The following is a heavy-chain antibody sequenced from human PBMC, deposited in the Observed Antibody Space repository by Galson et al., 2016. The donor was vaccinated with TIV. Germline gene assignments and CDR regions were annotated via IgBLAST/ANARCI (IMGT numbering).Heavy chain of an antibody. Sequence: LRLSCAASGFTLSSHAMTWVRQAPGKGLEWIGEINHSGNTKYNPSLKSRVTISVDTSEDQFSLQLRSVTAADTAVYYCGRLHDFALLIDYWGQGTLVTVSS. J-gene: IGHJ4*02. CDR1: GFTLSSHA. CDR2: INHSGNT. V-gene: IGHV4-34*01. D-gene: IGHD2/OR15-2a*01. CDR3: GRLHDFALLIDY.